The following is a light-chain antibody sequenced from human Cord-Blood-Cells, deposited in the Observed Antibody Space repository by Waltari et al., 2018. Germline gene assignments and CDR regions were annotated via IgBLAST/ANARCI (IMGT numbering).Light chain of an antibody. CDR3: CSYAGSSV. Sequence: QSALTQPAAVSGSPGQSITLSCTGTSSDGGSYNFVSWYQQHPGKAPKLMIYEVSKRPSGVSNRFSGSKSGNTASLTISGLQAEDEADYYCCSYAGSSVFGTGTKVTVL. CDR1: SSDGGSYNF. J-gene: IGLJ1*01. CDR2: EVS. V-gene: IGLV2-23*02.